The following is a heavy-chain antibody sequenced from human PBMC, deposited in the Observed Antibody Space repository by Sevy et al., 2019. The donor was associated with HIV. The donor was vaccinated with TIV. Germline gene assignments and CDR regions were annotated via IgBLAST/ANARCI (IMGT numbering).Heavy chain of an antibody. Sequence: GGSLRLSCVASGFTFSTNSMNWVRQAPGKGLEWVSYINSRISTIHYADSVKGRFTIFRDNAQNSLYLQMHSLRGEDTAEYYCAKGPSFLVVSDAPVDYWGQGTLVTVSS. CDR2: INSRISTI. CDR3: AKGPSFLVVSDAPVDY. CDR1: GFTFSTNS. J-gene: IGHJ4*02. V-gene: IGHV3-48*01. D-gene: IGHD2-8*02.